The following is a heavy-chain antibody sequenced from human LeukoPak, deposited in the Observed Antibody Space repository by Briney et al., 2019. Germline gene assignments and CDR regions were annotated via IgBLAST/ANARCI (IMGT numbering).Heavy chain of an antibody. CDR1: GFSFGDYG. V-gene: IGHV3-30*02. Sequence: GGSLRLSCDASGFSFGDYGMHWVRQGPGKGLEWVAYIAHHGNDKYYIDSVKGRLTISRDNSKRTLYLEMSSLRADDTAMCYCAKDGSWSCTDWGQGTLVTVSS. CDR2: IAHHGNDK. CDR3: AKDGSWSCTD. D-gene: IGHD2-8*02. J-gene: IGHJ4*02.